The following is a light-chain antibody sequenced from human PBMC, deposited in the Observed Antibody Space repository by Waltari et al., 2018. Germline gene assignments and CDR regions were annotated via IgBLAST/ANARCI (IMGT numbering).Light chain of an antibody. CDR2: QDT. J-gene: IGLJ1*01. CDR3: QAWDSNTAW. V-gene: IGLV3-1*01. CDR1: KLGYKY. Sequence: SYELTQPPSVSVSPGQTASVTCSGDKLGYKYACWYQQKPGQSPVLLIYQDTKRPSGIPERFSGSNSGNTATLTIGETQAMDEADYYCQAWDSNTAWFGTGTKVTVL.